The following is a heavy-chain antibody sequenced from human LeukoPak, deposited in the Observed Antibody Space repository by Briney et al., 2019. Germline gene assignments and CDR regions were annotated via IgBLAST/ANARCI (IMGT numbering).Heavy chain of an antibody. CDR1: GGSISSYY. D-gene: IGHD6-6*01. CDR2: IYYSGSP. Sequence: SETLSLTCTVSGGSISSYYWSWIRQPPGKCLEWIRYIYYSGSPNYNPSLKSRVTISVDTSKNQFSLKLSSVTAADTAVYYCARASQGVAARPRRYFDYWGQGTLVTVSS. V-gene: IGHV4-59*01. CDR3: ARASQGVAARPRRYFDY. J-gene: IGHJ4*02.